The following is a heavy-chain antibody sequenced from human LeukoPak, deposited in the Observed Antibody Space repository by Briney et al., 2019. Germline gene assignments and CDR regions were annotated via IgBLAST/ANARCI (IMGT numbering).Heavy chain of an antibody. CDR2: IKSKNDGGTT. CDR3: TTDLRYFDWLSPVDY. D-gene: IGHD3-9*01. J-gene: IGHJ4*02. V-gene: IGHV3-15*01. CDR1: GFTFSHAW. Sequence: GGSLRLSCAASGFTFSHAWMSWVRQAPGKGLEWVGRIKSKNDGGTTDYAAPVKGRFTISRDDSKNTLYLQMNSLKTEDTAVYYCTTDLRYFDWLSPVDYWGQGTPVTVSS.